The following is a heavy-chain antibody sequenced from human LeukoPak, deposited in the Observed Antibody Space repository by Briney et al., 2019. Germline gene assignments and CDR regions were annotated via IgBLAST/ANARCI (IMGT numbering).Heavy chain of an antibody. J-gene: IGHJ4*02. Sequence: ASVKVSCKASGYTFTGYYMHWVRQAPGQGLEWMGWINPNSGGTNYAQKFRGSVSMTGDTSISTAYMELSRLRSDDTAVYYCARYLDYDLLFDYWGQGILVTVSS. CDR1: GYTFTGYY. CDR2: INPNSGGT. CDR3: ARYLDYDLLFDY. V-gene: IGHV1-2*02. D-gene: IGHD3-3*01.